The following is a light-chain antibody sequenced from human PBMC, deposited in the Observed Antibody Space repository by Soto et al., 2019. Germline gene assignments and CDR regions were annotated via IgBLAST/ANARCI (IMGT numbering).Light chain of an antibody. Sequence: QSVLTQPASVSGSPGQSVTISCTGPRSDIGDSNFISWYQHSPGKAPRLLIYEVNNRASGISRRFSGSKAGNTASLTISGLLDDYEGDYFCASFRSGTILIFGSGTQLTVL. CDR1: RSDIGDSNF. J-gene: IGLJ6*01. V-gene: IGLV2-14*01. CDR2: EVN. CDR3: ASFRSGTILI.